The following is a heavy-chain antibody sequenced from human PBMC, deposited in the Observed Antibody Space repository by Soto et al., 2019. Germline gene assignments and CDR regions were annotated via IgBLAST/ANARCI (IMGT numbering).Heavy chain of an antibody. J-gene: IGHJ4*02. Sequence: GGSLRLSCAASGFTFSSYAMSWVRQAPGKGLEWVSAIRGIGGSTYYADSVKGRFTISRDNSKNTLYLQMNSLRAEDPVVYNCAKFSTSSGFDYWGQGTMVTVSS. CDR2: IRGIGGST. V-gene: IGHV3-23*01. CDR1: GFTFSSYA. D-gene: IGHD6-25*01. CDR3: AKFSTSSGFDY.